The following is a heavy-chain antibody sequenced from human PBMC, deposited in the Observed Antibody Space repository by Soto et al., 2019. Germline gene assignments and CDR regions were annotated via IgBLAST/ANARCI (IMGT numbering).Heavy chain of an antibody. CDR1: GGSISSGGYY. CDR3: ARGVAPMVYAIRGAWLDS. J-gene: IGHJ5*02. CDR2: IYYSGST. D-gene: IGHD2-8*01. V-gene: IGHV4-31*03. Sequence: SETLSLTCSVSGGSISSGGYYWSWIRQHPGKGLEWIGYIYYSGSTYYNPSLKSRVTISVDTSKNQFSLKLSSVTAADTAVYYCARGVAPMVYAIRGAWLDSCGQGTRVSVYS.